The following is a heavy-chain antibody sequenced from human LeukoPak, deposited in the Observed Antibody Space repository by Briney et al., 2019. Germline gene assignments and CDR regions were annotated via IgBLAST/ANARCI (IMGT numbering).Heavy chain of an antibody. D-gene: IGHD2-21*01. CDR2: ISGGGGST. Sequence: GGSRRLSCAASGFTFSSYAMSWVRQAPGKGLEWVSAISGGGGSTYYGDSGKGRFTITRDNSKNQLYLTMTSLSAEDTAVYYCAKDPLGDWLWYYFAYWGQGPLVTVSS. CDR1: GFTFSSYA. V-gene: IGHV3-23*01. J-gene: IGHJ4*02. CDR3: AKDPLGDWLWYYFAY.